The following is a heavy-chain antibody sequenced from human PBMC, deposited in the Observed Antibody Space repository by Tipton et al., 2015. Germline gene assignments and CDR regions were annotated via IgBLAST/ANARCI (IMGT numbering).Heavy chain of an antibody. CDR3: ARANYYDSSGYHNWFDP. J-gene: IGHJ5*02. CDR1: GGSISSGDYY. CDR2: IYYSGST. D-gene: IGHD3-22*01. V-gene: IGHV4-31*03. Sequence: TLSLTCTVSGGSISSGDYYWYWIRQHPGKGLEWIGYIYYSGSTYFNPSLKSRITISIDTSKNQFSLKLNYVTAADTAVYYCARANYYDSSGYHNWFDPWGQGSLVTVSS.